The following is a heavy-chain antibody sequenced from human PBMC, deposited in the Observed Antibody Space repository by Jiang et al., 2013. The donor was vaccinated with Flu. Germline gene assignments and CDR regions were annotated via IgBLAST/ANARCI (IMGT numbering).Heavy chain of an antibody. D-gene: IGHD5-18*01. CDR2: MSYSGST. Sequence: WIGYMSYSGSTNYNPSLKSRLTISVDTSKNQFSLKLTSVTAADTAVYYCARMPCYSYGSDCYFDSWGQGTLVTVSS. CDR3: ARMPCYSYGSDCYFDS. J-gene: IGHJ4*02. V-gene: IGHV4-59*01.